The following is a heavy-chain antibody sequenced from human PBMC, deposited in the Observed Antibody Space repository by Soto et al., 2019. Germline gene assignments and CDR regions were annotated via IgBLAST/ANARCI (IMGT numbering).Heavy chain of an antibody. CDR1: GGTFSSYA. Sequence: QVQLVQSGAEVKKPGSSVKVSCKASGGTFSSYAISWVRQAPGQGREWMGGIIPIFGTANYAQKFQGRVTIIANESTSTAYMELSSLRSEDTAVYYCATADIAVAGPFDYWGQGTLVTVSS. CDR3: ATADIAVAGPFDY. J-gene: IGHJ4*02. V-gene: IGHV1-69*01. CDR2: IIPIFGTA. D-gene: IGHD6-19*01.